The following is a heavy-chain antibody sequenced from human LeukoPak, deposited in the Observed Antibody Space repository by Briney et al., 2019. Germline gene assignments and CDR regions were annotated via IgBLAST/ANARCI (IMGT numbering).Heavy chain of an antibody. J-gene: IGHJ4*02. D-gene: IGHD5-18*01. V-gene: IGHV3-11*01. CDR1: GFTFSDYY. Sequence: PGGSLRLPCAASGFTFSDYYMSWIRQAPGKGLEWVSYISSSGSTIYYADSVKGRFTISRDNAKNSLYLQMNSLRAEDTGVYYCARRPWIQLWPTFDYWGQGTLVTVSS. CDR3: ARRPWIQLWPTFDY. CDR2: ISSSGSTI.